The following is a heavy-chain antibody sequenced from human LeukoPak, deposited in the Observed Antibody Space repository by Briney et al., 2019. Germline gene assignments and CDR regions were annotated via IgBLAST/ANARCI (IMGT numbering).Heavy chain of an antibody. J-gene: IGHJ4*02. V-gene: IGHV4-59*01. CDR3: ARDSSNVAVD. CDR1: DGSISSYC. CDR2: ICSSGNS. D-gene: IGHD2/OR15-2a*01. Sequence: SETLSLTCTVSDGSISSYCWSWIRQPPGKGLEWMGYICSSGNSNYNPSLNSRVSMAIDTSKNQFTLRLSSVTAADTAIYYCARDSSNVAVDWGQGTLVTVSP.